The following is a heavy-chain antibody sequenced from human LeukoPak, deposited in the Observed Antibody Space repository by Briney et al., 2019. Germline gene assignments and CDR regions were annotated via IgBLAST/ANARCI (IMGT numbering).Heavy chain of an antibody. D-gene: IGHD3-22*01. CDR2: INHSGRT. CDR1: GESFSGDF. J-gene: IGHJ4*02. Sequence: SETLSLTCGVYGESFSGDFWTWLRQAPGKGLEWIGEINHSGRTNYSPSLTSRVTISVDTSMNQFSLQLRSVTAADTAVYYCARGQYDSGGYHYGIRAFYFDYWGQGLLVTVS. CDR3: ARGQYDSGGYHYGIRAFYFDY. V-gene: IGHV4-34*01.